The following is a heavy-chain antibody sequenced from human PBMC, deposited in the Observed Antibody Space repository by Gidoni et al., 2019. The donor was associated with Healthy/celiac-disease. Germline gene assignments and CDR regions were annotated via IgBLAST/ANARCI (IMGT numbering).Heavy chain of an antibody. J-gene: IGHJ4*02. D-gene: IGHD6-19*01. V-gene: IGHV3-20*04. CDR3: ARAEFEIAVAAPFDY. Sequence: EVQLVESGGGVVRPGGSLRLSCAASGFTFADYGMSWVRHAPGKGLEWVSGINWNGGSTGYADSVKGRFTISRDNAKNSLYLQMNSLRAEDTALYYCARAEFEIAVAAPFDYWGQGTLVTVSS. CDR2: INWNGGST. CDR1: GFTFADYG.